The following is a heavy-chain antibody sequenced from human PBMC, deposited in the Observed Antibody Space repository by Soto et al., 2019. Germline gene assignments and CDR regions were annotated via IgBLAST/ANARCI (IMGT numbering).Heavy chain of an antibody. CDR2: ISSDGSNK. CDR1: GFPFSAYA. Sequence: QVQLVDSGGGVVQPGRSQRLSCAASGFPFSAYAMHWVRQAPGRGLEWLAVISSDGSNKHYADSVKGRFSISRDNYENTVYLQMNSLGTEDTAAYYCARTGETGYWGWFDPWGQGTLVTVSS. V-gene: IGHV3-30*03. J-gene: IGHJ5*02. D-gene: IGHD3-9*01. CDR3: ARTGETGYWGWFDP.